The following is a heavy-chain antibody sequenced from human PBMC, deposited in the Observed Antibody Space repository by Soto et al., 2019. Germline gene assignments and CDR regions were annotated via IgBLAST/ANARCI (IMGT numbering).Heavy chain of an antibody. D-gene: IGHD3-3*01. CDR2: ISYDGSNK. CDR3: APARPPPVRFLEWLLPGFDP. CDR1: GFTFSSYA. Sequence: LRLSCAASGFTFSSYAMDWVRQAPGKGLEWVAVISYDGSNKYYADSVKGRFTISRDNSKNTLYLQMNSLRAEDTAVYYCAPARPPPVRFLEWLLPGFDPWGQGTQVTVSS. V-gene: IGHV3-30-3*01. J-gene: IGHJ5*02.